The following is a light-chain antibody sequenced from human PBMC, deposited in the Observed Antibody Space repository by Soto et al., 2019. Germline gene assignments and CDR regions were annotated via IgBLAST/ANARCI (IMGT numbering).Light chain of an antibody. CDR3: QKSNSSPFT. CDR2: GAS. CDR1: RDIANY. V-gene: IGKV1-27*01. J-gene: IGKJ3*01. Sequence: DIQMTQSPSSLSASVGDRVTITCRASRDIANYLAWYQQKPGKVPQLLIYGASTLQSGVPSRFSVSGSGTDFTLTISSLQPEDVASYYCQKSNSSPFTFGPGTKVNIK.